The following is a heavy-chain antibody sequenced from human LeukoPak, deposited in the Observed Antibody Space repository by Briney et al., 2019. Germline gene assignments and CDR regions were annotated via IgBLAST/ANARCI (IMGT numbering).Heavy chain of an antibody. Sequence: GGSLRLSCAASGFTFSSYAMHWVRQAPGKGLEWVAVISYDGSNKYYADSVKGRFTISRDNSKNTLYLQMNSLRAEDTAVYYCARGLRYCSSGSCYSWTFDYWGQGTLVTVSS. V-gene: IGHV3-30*04. J-gene: IGHJ4*02. D-gene: IGHD2-15*01. CDR1: GFTFSSYA. CDR3: ARGLRYCSSGSCYSWTFDY. CDR2: ISYDGSNK.